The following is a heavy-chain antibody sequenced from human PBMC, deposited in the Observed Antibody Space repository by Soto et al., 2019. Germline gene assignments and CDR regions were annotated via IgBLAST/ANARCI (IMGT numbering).Heavy chain of an antibody. V-gene: IGHV3-7*03. CDR1: GFTFSSYW. CDR2: INQDGSKK. J-gene: IGHJ4*02. Sequence: EVQLVESGGGLVQPGGSLRLSCAASGFTFSSYWMIWVRQAPGKGLEWVANINQDGSKKYYVDSVKGRFTISRDNGKNSLYLQMNTLRAEDTAVYCCAEGTTGWGQGTLVTVSS. CDR3: AEGTTG. D-gene: IGHD3-10*01.